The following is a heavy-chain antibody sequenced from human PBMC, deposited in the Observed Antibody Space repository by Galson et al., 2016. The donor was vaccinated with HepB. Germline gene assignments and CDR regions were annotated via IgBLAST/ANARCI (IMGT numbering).Heavy chain of an antibody. Sequence: SLRLSCAASGFDFSNYGLHWVRQAPAKGLEWVAVISFNGANKYYADSVRDRFTISRDDLKNTVYLQMSGLRAEDTAVYYCARDSEPTSQWDSSGYYPDCFRHWGQGTLVTVSS. CDR3: ARDSEPTSQWDSSGYYPDCFRH. V-gene: IGHV3-33*05. D-gene: IGHD3-22*01. CDR1: GFDFSNYG. CDR2: ISFNGANK. J-gene: IGHJ1*01.